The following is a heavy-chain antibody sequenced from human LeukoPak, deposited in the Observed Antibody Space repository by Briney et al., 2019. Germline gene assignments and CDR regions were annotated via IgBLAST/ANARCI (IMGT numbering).Heavy chain of an antibody. J-gene: IGHJ6*02. CDR3: ARDVDYYNSGSPTPGLDV. V-gene: IGHV1-3*01. CDR2: INGGNGNT. CDR1: GYIFTSYT. Sequence: ASVKVSCKASGYIFTSYTMHWVRQAPGQRLEWMGWINGGNGNTRYSQKFQGRVTIARDTSASTAHMELSSLKSEDTAVYYCARDVDYYNSGSPTPGLDVWGQGTTVTVSS. D-gene: IGHD3-10*01.